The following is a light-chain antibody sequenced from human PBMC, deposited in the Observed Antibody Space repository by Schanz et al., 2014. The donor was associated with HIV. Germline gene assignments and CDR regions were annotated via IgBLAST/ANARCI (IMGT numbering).Light chain of an antibody. Sequence: ERVMTQSPATLSVSPGERATLSCRASQTVSNNLAWYQQKPGQAPRLLIYGASTRATGVPVRFSGSGSGTEFTLTISSLQSEDFAVYYCQQYNNWPRTFGQGTKVEIK. CDR2: GAS. CDR1: QTVSNN. V-gene: IGKV3-15*01. CDR3: QQYNNWPRT. J-gene: IGKJ1*01.